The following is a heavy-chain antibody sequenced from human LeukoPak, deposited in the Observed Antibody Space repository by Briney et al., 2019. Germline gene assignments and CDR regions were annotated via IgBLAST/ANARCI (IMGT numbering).Heavy chain of an antibody. Sequence: PGESLKISCKGSGYIFTSYWISWVRQMPGKGLEWMGRIDPSDSYTNYSPSFQGHVTISADKSISTAYLQWSSLKASDTAMYYCARLVRESYGDYDYYGMDVWGQGTTVTVSS. D-gene: IGHD4-17*01. V-gene: IGHV5-10-1*01. CDR1: GYIFTSYW. J-gene: IGHJ6*02. CDR2: IDPSDSYT. CDR3: ARLVRESYGDYDYYGMDV.